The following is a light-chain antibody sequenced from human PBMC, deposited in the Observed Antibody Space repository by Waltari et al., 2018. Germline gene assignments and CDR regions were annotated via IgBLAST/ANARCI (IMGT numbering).Light chain of an antibody. Sequence: TARQSSRSYLAWYQQQPGQAPRLLIYDASDRAPGIPARFSGSGSGTDFTLPISSLEPEDFAVYYCQQRSNWPPYTFDQGTKLEIK. CDR2: DAS. V-gene: IGKV3-11*01. CDR1: QSSRSY. J-gene: IGKJ2*01. CDR3: QQRSNWPPYT.